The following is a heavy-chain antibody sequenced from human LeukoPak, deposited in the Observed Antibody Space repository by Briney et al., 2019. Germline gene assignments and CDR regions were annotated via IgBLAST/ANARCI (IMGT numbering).Heavy chain of an antibody. CDR2: INHSGST. Sequence: SETLSLTCAVYGGSFSGYYWSWIRQPPGKGLEWIGEINHSGSTNYNPSLKSRVTISVDTSKNQFSLKLSSVTAADTAVYYCARASDASIAVAGTIDYWGQGTLVTVSS. CDR3: ARASDASIAVAGTIDY. J-gene: IGHJ4*02. CDR1: GGSFSGYY. V-gene: IGHV4-34*01. D-gene: IGHD6-19*01.